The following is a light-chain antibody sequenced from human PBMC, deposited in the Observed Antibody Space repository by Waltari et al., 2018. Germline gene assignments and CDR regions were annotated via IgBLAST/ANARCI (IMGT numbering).Light chain of an antibody. CDR3: MQPQQLPVT. J-gene: IGKJ2*01. CDR1: PSPRHLIGNTY. V-gene: IGKV2-28*01. CDR2: LGS. Sequence: DNVMAKSPLSLAVSPGEPASISRRSSPSPRHLIGNTYLDWFVQKPGQSPQPLLYLGSHRASGVPDRFSGSGSGTDFTLKISRVEAEDVGIYYCMQPQQLPVTFGQGTKLEIK.